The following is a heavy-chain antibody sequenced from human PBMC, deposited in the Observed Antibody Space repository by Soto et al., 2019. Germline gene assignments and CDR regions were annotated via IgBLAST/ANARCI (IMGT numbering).Heavy chain of an antibody. CDR2: IYHSGST. V-gene: IGHV4-30-2*01. CDR3: AGGRGGGSGFGGNDY. CDR1: GGSISSGGYS. Sequence: QLQLQESGSGLVKPSQTLSLTCAVSGGSISSGGYSWSWIRQPPGKGLEWIGYIYHSGSTYYNPSPKSRVHISEERSKNQFSRKLRSVTAADTAVYYCAGGRGGGSGFGGNDYWGQGTLVTVSS. J-gene: IGHJ4*02. D-gene: IGHD3-10*01.